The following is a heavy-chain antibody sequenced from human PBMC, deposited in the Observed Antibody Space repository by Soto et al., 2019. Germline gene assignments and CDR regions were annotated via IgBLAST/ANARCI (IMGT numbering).Heavy chain of an antibody. CDR1: GVSISSGGYS. V-gene: IGHV4-30-2*06. Sequence: PSETLSLTCTVSGVSISSGGYSWTWIRQSPGKGLEWIGYTYQSGSAYYNPSLKSRVTISVDRSKNQYSLNLTSVTAADTAVYYCARDYYGMDVWGQGTTVTVSS. J-gene: IGHJ6*02. CDR3: ARDYYGMDV. CDR2: TYQSGSA.